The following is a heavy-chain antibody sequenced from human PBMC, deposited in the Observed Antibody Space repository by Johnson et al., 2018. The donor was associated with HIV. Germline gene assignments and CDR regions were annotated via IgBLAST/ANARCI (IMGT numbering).Heavy chain of an antibody. CDR3: AKDGYNDAYVDAFDI. V-gene: IGHV3-9*01. CDR1: GFTFDDYA. J-gene: IGHJ3*02. CDR2: ISWNSGNI. D-gene: IGHD5-18*01. Sequence: VQLVESGGGLVQPGRSLRLSCAASGFTFDDYAMYWVRQAPGKGLEWVSGISWNSGNIDYADSVKGRFTISRDNAKNSLYLQMNSLRTEDTALYYCAKDGYNDAYVDAFDIWGQGTMVTVSS.